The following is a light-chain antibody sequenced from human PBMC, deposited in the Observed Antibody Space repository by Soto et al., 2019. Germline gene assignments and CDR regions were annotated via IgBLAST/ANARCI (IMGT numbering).Light chain of an antibody. J-gene: IGKJ4*01. CDR1: QSVSSSY. Sequence: EIVLTQSPGTLSLSPGERATLSCRASQSVSSSYLAWYQQKPGQAPRLLIYGASSRATGIPDRFSGSGSGTDFTLTISRLEPEDFAVYYFQQYGSSPLTFGGGTTVEIK. CDR3: QQYGSSPLT. CDR2: GAS. V-gene: IGKV3-20*01.